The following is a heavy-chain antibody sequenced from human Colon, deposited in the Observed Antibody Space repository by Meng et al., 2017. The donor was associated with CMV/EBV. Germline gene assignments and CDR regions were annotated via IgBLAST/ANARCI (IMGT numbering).Heavy chain of an antibody. CDR1: GFTFSSYA. Sequence: GESLKISCAASGFTFSSYAMHWVRQAPGKGLEYVSAISSNGGSTYYADSVKGRFTISRDNSKNTLYLQMGSLRAEDMAVYYCARHQRQWVDGGWFDPWGQGTLVTVSS. CDR3: ARHQRQWVDGGWFDP. V-gene: IGHV3-64*02. D-gene: IGHD6-19*01. CDR2: ISSNGGST. J-gene: IGHJ5*02.